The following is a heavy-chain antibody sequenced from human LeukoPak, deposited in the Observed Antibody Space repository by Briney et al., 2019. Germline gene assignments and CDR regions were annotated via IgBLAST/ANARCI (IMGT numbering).Heavy chain of an antibody. Sequence: ASVKVSCKASGYTFTSYDINWVRQATGQGLEWMGWINPNSGGTNYAQKFQGRVTMTRDTSISTAYMELSRLRSDDTAVYYCARVLQHPYYMDVWGKGTTVTVSS. CDR3: ARVLQHPYYMDV. CDR2: INPNSGGT. D-gene: IGHD1-1*01. V-gene: IGHV1-2*02. CDR1: GYTFTSYD. J-gene: IGHJ6*03.